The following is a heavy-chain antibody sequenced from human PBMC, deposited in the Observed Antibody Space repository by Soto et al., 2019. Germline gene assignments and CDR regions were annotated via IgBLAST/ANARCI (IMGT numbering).Heavy chain of an antibody. CDR2: IYNSGNT. Sequence: PSETLSLTCTVSGGSISSYYWSWIRQPPGKGLEWIGYIYNSGNTNYNPSLKSRVSISVDTPKNQFSLKLSSVTAADTAVYYYARATVTLVRGVIRGHAFDIWRQGTMVTVS. D-gene: IGHD3-10*01. CDR1: GGSISSYY. V-gene: IGHV4-59*01. J-gene: IGHJ3*02. CDR3: ARATVTLVRGVIRGHAFDI.